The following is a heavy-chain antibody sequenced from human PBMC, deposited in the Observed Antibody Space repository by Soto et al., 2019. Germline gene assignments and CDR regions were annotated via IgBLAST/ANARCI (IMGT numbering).Heavy chain of an antibody. J-gene: IGHJ4*02. CDR3: ARAGRRIAATYFDY. CDR1: GFTFSSYG. Sequence: LRLSCAASGFTFSSYGMHWVRQAPGKGLEWVAVISYDGSNKYYADSVKGRFTISRDNSKNTLYLQMDSLRAEDTAVYYCARAGRRIAATYFDYWGQGTLVTVSS. V-gene: IGHV3-30*03. CDR2: ISYDGSNK. D-gene: IGHD6-13*01.